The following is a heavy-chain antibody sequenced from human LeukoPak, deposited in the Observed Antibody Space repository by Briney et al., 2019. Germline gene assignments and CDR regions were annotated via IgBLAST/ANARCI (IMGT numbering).Heavy chain of an antibody. CDR3: ARHHLYDSSGDGRYYFDY. D-gene: IGHD3-22*01. CDR1: GYTISSGYH. CDR2: MSNSGSS. V-gene: IGHV4-38-2*01. J-gene: IGHJ4*02. Sequence: SETLSLTCGVSGYTISSGYHWCWIQPPTGKGLWWIGSMSNSGSSYYNSSLKRRVTLSVATSKNQFSVQLNSETAADTAVYYCARHHLYDSSGDGRYYFDYWGQGTLVTVSS.